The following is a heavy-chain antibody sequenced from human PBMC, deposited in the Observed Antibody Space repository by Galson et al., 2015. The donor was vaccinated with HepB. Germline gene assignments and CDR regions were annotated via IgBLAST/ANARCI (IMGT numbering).Heavy chain of an antibody. CDR3: AKDSGTYLHGDAFDL. Sequence: SLRLSCAASGFTFSPYGIHWVRQAPGKGLEWVAVISHDGSNKYFADSVKGRFTISRDNSRNTLYLQMNSLRAEDTAVYYCAKDSGTYLHGDAFDLWGQGTMVTVSS. J-gene: IGHJ3*01. CDR2: ISHDGSNK. CDR1: GFTFSPYG. D-gene: IGHD1-26*01. V-gene: IGHV3-30*18.